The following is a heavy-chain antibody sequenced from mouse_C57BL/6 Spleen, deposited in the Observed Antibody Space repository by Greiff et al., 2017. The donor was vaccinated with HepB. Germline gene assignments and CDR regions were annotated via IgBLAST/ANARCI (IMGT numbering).Heavy chain of an antibody. D-gene: IGHD1-1*01. CDR2: IHPNSGST. CDR1: GYTFTSYW. Sequence: LQPGAELVKPGASVKLSCKASGYTFTSYWMHWVKQRPGQGLEWIGMIHPNSGSTNYNEKFKSKATLTVDKSSSTAYMQLSSLTSEDSAVYYCARDYGSSNWYFDVWGTGTTVTVSS. V-gene: IGHV1-64*01. CDR3: ARDYGSSNWYFDV. J-gene: IGHJ1*03.